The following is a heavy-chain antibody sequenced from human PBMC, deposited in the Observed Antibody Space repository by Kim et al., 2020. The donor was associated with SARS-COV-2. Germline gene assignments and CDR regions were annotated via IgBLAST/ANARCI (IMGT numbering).Heavy chain of an antibody. D-gene: IGHD4-17*01. J-gene: IGHJ4*02. CDR3: ARNYGDSEGGDY. V-gene: IGHV3-53*01. Sequence: YYADSVQGRFTISRDNSKNTLYLQMNSLRAEDTAVYYCARNYGDSEGGDYWGQGTLVTVSS.